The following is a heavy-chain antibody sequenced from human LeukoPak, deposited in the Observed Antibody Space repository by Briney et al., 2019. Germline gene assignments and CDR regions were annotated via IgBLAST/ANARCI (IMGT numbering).Heavy chain of an antibody. CDR3: ARADYYDSSGKLD. CDR2: INPNSGGT. CDR1: GYTFTGYY. V-gene: IGHV1-2*06. J-gene: IGHJ4*02. Sequence: ASVKVSCKASGYTFTGYYMHWVRQAPGQGLEWMGRINPNSGGTNYAQKFQGRVTMTRDTSISTAYMELSRLRSDDTAVYYCARADYYDSSGKLDWGRGTLVTVSS. D-gene: IGHD3-22*01.